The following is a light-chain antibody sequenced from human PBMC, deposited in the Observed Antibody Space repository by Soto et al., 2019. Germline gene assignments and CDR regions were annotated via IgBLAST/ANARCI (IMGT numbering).Light chain of an antibody. CDR3: QQSFSTPYT. Sequence: DIPMTQSPSSLSASVGDRVTITCRASQSISTYLNWYQQKPGKAPKLLIYAASTLQSGVPSRFSVSGSGTDFTLTISSLQPEDFATYFCQQSFSTPYTFGQGTKLEI. CDR2: AAS. J-gene: IGKJ2*01. V-gene: IGKV1-39*01. CDR1: QSISTY.